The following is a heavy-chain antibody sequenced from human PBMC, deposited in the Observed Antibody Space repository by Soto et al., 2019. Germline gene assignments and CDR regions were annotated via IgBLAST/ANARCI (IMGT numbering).Heavy chain of an antibody. CDR3: ARAVAVPADFDY. CDR1: GYTFTGYA. D-gene: IGHD6-19*01. Sequence: GASVKVSCKASGYTFTGYAMHWVRQAPGQRLEWMGWINAGNGNTKYSQKFQGRVTITRYTSASTAYMELSSLRSEDTALYYCARAVAVPADFDYWGLGTLVTVSS. J-gene: IGHJ4*02. CDR2: INAGNGNT. V-gene: IGHV1-3*01.